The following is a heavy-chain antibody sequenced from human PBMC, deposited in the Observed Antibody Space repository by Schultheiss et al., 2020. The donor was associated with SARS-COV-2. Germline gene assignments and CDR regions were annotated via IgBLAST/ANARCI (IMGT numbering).Heavy chain of an antibody. Sequence: GGSLRLSCAASGFTFSSYAMHWVRQAPGKGLEWVAVISYDGSNKYYADSVKGRFTISRDNSKNTLYLQMNSLRAEDTAVYYCARDLAIVVVTAMDYWGLGTLVTVSS. J-gene: IGHJ4*02. CDR2: ISYDGSNK. D-gene: IGHD2-21*02. V-gene: IGHV3-30*01. CDR1: GFTFSSYA. CDR3: ARDLAIVVVTAMDY.